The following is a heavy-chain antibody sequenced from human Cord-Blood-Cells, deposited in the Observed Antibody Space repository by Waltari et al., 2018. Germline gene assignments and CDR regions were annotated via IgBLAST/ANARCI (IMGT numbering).Heavy chain of an antibody. Sequence: QVQLQESGPGLVKPSEPLSLTCAVSGYSISSGYYWGWIRQPPGKGLEWIGSIYHSGSTYYNPSLKSRVTISVDTSKNQFSLKLSSVTAADTAVYYCARAGPARFFAFDIWGQGTMVTVSS. CDR3: ARAGPARFFAFDI. D-gene: IGHD6-6*01. CDR1: GYSISSGYY. J-gene: IGHJ3*02. V-gene: IGHV4-38-2*01. CDR2: IYHSGST.